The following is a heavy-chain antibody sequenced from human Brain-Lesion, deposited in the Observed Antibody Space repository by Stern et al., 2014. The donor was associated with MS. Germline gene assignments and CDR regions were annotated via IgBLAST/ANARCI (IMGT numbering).Heavy chain of an antibody. CDR1: GFSLSTSGMG. D-gene: IGHD1-26*01. V-gene: IGHV2-70*20. J-gene: IGHJ6*02. CDR3: ARVVRGGAKYYYGMDF. CDR2: IYWLDYK. Sequence: QITLKESGPALVKSTQTLTLTCTVSGFSLSTSGMGVSWVRHPPGKALEWAALIYWLDYKYYTTPLEPRLTSSKDTSKNQVVLTMTNMDPVDTGTYYCARVVRGGAKYYYGMDFWGQGTTVTVSS.